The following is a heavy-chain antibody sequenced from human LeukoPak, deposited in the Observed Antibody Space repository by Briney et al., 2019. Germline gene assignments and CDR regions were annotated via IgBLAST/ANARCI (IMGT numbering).Heavy chain of an antibody. D-gene: IGHD4-23*01. J-gene: IGHJ4*02. Sequence: PGGSLRLSCAASGFTFSSYDMHWVRQAPGKGLEWVAVLWYDGNNKYYADSVKGRFTISRDNSKNTLYLQVNSLRAEDTAVYYCARDLGKGRYLDYWGQGTLVTVSS. CDR2: LWYDGNNK. CDR3: ARDLGKGRYLDY. V-gene: IGHV3-33*01. CDR1: GFTFSSYD.